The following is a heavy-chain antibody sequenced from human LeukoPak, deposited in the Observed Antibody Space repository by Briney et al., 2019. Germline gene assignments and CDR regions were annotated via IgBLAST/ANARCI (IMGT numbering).Heavy chain of an antibody. CDR3: ARAQYCTTTTCYKTWDY. CDR2: TRNRPNSYST. CDR1: GFSFGDHY. Sequence: GGCLRLSCAASGFSFGDHYMDWVRQAPGKGLEGVARTRNRPNSYSTEYAASVKGRFTISRDVSKNSVYLQMNSLEIEDTAVYYCARAQYCTTTTCYKTWDYWGQGTLVTVYS. V-gene: IGHV3-72*01. D-gene: IGHD2-2*02. J-gene: IGHJ4*02.